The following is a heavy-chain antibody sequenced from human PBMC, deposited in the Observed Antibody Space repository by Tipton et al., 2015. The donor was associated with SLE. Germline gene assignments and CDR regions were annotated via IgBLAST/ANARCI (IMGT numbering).Heavy chain of an antibody. CDR1: GFTFSSYG. J-gene: IGHJ3*02. V-gene: IGHV3-33*06. CDR2: IWYDGSNK. CDR3: AKSIKVSVAANDAFDI. Sequence: SLRLSCAASGFTFSSYGMHWVRQAPGKGLEWVAVIWYDGSNKYYADSVKGRFTISRDNSKNTLYLQMNSLRAEDTAVYYCAKSIKVSVAANDAFDIWGQGTMVTVSS. D-gene: IGHD6-19*01.